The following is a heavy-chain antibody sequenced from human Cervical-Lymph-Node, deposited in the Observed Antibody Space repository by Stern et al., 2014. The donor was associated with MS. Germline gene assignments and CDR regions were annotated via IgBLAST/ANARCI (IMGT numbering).Heavy chain of an antibody. D-gene: IGHD2-2*01. CDR2: INHSGST. CDR1: GGSFSGYY. V-gene: IGHV4-34*01. J-gene: IGHJ4*02. Sequence: QVQLQQWGAGLLKPSETLSLTCAVYGGSFSGYYWSWIRQPPGKGLEWIGEINHSGSTNYNPPLKSRVPNTVDTSKNQFSLKLSSVTAADTAVYYCARGRVVPAATRAADLDYWGQGTLVTVSS. CDR3: ARGRVVPAATRAADLDY.